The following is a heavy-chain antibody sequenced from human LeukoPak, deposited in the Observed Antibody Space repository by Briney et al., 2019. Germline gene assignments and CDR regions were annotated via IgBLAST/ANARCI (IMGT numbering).Heavy chain of an antibody. J-gene: IGHJ4*02. D-gene: IGHD3-10*01. CDR2: ISYDGSNK. Sequence: GRSLRLSCAASGFTFSSYAMHWVRQAPGKGLEWVAVISYDGSNKYYADSVKGRFTISRDNSKNTLYLQMNSLRAEDTAVYYCAKIMVAYAGVDYWGQGTLVTVSS. CDR3: AKIMVAYAGVDY. V-gene: IGHV3-30*04. CDR1: GFTFSSYA.